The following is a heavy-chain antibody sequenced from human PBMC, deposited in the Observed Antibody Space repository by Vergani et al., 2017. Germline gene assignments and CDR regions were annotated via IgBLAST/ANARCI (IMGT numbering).Heavy chain of an antibody. CDR2: ISSSSSYI. Sequence: EVQLLESGGGVVRPGGSLRLSCAASGFTFDDYGMSWVRQAPGKGLEWVSSISSSSSYIYYADSVKGRFTISRDNAKNSLYLQMTSLRAEDTAVYYCARVTTAWGYMDVWGKGTTVTGSS. CDR3: ARVTTAWGYMDV. D-gene: IGHD1-14*01. V-gene: IGHV3-21*01. J-gene: IGHJ6*03. CDR1: GFTFDDYG.